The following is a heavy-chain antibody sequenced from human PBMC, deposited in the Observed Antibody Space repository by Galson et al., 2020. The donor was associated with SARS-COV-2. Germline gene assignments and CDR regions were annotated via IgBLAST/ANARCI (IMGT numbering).Heavy chain of an antibody. J-gene: IGHJ4*02. CDR3: ARDGQTSSGWAFDY. CDR2: IFFDGSDK. D-gene: IGHD6-19*01. Sequence: GGSLRLSCAASGFTFSSHAMHWVRQAPGKGLEWVAQIFFDGSDKYNGDSVKGRFTISRDSSKNTVYLQMNNLRADDTAVYYCARDGQTSSGWAFDYWGQGTLVTVSS. CDR1: GFTFSSHA. V-gene: IGHV3-33*01.